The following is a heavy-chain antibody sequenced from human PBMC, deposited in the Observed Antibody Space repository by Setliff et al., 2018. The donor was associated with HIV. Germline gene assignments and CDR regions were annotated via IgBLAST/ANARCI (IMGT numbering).Heavy chain of an antibody. D-gene: IGHD3-22*01. CDR1: GYTFTSYT. V-gene: IGHV1-3*01. CDR3: ARDHRPNYYDNSGSPGY. CDR2: INAGNGNT. Sequence: ASVKVSCKSSGYTFTSYTMHWVRQAPGQRLGWMGRINAGNGNTKYSQKFQGRVTITRDTSATTAYMELSSLRSEDTAVYYCARDHRPNYYDNSGSPGYWGQGTLVTVSS. J-gene: IGHJ4*02.